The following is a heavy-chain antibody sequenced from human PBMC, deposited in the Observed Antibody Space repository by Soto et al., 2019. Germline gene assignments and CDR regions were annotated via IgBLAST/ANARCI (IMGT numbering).Heavy chain of an antibody. J-gene: IGHJ6*02. V-gene: IGHV1-18*01. D-gene: IGHD3-3*01. CDR2: ISAYNGNT. CDR1: GYTFTSYG. CDR3: AREHYDFWSGSARGMDV. Sequence: GASVKVSCKASGYTFTSYGISWVRQAPGQGLEWMGWISAYNGNTNYAQKLQGRVTMTTDTSTSTAYMELRSLRSDDTAVYYCAREHYDFWSGSARGMDVWGQGTTVTVSS.